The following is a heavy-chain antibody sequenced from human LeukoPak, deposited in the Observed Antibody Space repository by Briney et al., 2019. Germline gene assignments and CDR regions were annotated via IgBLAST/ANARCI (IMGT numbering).Heavy chain of an antibody. J-gene: IGHJ5*02. CDR2: IYYSGST. V-gene: IGHV4-59*01. CDR1: GGSISRYY. Sequence: TASETLSLTCTVSGGSISRYYWSWIRQPPGKGLEWIGYIYYSGSTNYNPSLKSRVTISVDTSKNQFSLKLSSVTAADTAVYYCARVGGRWFDPWGQGTLVTVSS. CDR3: ARVGGRWFDP.